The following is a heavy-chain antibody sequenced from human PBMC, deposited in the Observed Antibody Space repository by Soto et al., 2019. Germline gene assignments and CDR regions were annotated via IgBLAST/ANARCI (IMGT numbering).Heavy chain of an antibody. Sequence: GASVKVSCKASGYTFTGYYMHWVRQAPGQGLEWMGWINPNSGGTNYAQKFQGWVTMTRDTSISTAYMELSRLRSDDTAVHYCARDRYSSGSRYYYYYGMDVWGQGTTVTVSS. CDR1: GYTFTGYY. D-gene: IGHD6-19*01. CDR3: ARDRYSSGSRYYYYYGMDV. V-gene: IGHV1-2*04. CDR2: INPNSGGT. J-gene: IGHJ6*02.